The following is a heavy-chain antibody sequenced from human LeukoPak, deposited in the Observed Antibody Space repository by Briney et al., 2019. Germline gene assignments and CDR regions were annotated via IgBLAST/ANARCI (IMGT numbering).Heavy chain of an antibody. CDR3: TGDYDIL. Sequence: GGSLRLSCAASGFTFNTYWMHWVPQAPGKGLVWVSRIDSDGRSTIYAVSVKGQFTISRDNAKNTLYLQMNSLRAEDTAVYYCTGDYDILWGQGTLVTVSS. CDR2: IDSDGRST. V-gene: IGHV3-74*01. D-gene: IGHD3-9*01. CDR1: GFTFNTYW. J-gene: IGHJ4*02.